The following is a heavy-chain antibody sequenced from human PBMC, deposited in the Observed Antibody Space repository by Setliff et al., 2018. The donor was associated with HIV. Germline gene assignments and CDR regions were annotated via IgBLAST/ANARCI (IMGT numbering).Heavy chain of an antibody. J-gene: IGHJ4*02. CDR3: ARVPSRYCSSTTCPFFFDQ. CDR2: INPSGGA. V-gene: IGHV1-2*02. Sequence: ASVKVSCKASGYTFTSQSIHWVRQAPGQGFEWMGVINPSGGAKYVQKFQGRVTMTRDTSIKTAYMEMSRLRSDDTAVYYCARVPSRYCSSTTCPFFFDQWGQGTLVTVSS. D-gene: IGHD2-2*01. CDR1: GYTFTSQS.